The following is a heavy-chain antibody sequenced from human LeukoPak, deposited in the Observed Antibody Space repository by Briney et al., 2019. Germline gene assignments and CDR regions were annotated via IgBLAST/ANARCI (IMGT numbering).Heavy chain of an antibody. D-gene: IGHD1-26*01. CDR2: IKQDGSEK. J-gene: IGHJ3*02. CDR1: GFTFSSYW. Sequence: GGSLRLSCAASGFTFSSYWMSWVRQAPGKGLEWVANIKQDGSEKYYVDSVKGRFTISRDNAKNSLYLQMNSLRAEDTAVYYCARDRPLPYDAFDIWGQGTMVTVSS. V-gene: IGHV3-7*01. CDR3: ARDRPLPYDAFDI.